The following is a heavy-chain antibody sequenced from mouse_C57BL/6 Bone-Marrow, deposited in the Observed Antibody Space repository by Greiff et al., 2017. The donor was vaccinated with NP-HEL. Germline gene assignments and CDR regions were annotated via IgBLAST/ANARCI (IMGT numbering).Heavy chain of an antibody. D-gene: IGHD2-4*01. CDR3: AISRITARYFDV. CDR1: GYAFSSYW. CDR2: IYPGDGDT. V-gene: IGHV1-80*01. Sequence: QVQLQQSGAELVKPGASVKISCKASGYAFSSYWMNWVKQRPGKGLEWIGQIYPGDGDTNYNGKFKGKATLTADKSSSTAYMQLSSLTSEDSTVYYCAISRITARYFDVWGTGTTVTVSS. J-gene: IGHJ1*03.